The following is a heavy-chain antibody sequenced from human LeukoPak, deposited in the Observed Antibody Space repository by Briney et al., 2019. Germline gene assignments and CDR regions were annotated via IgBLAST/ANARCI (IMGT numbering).Heavy chain of an antibody. J-gene: IGHJ3*02. CDR1: GGSISSGSYY. CDR2: IYTSGST. Sequence: PSQTLSLTCTVSGGSISSGSYYWSWIRQPAGKGLEWIGRIYTSGSTNYNPSLKSRVTISVDTSKNQFSLKLSSVTAADTAVYYCARDQQQLYAGGAFDIWGQGTMVTVSS. V-gene: IGHV4-61*02. D-gene: IGHD6-13*01. CDR3: ARDQQQLYAGGAFDI.